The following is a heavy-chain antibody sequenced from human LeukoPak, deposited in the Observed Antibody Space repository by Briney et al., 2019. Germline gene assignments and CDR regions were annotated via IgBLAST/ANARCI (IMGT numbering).Heavy chain of an antibody. Sequence: GASVKVSCKASGYTFTSYGISWVRRAPGQGLEWMGWISAYNGNTNYAQKLQGRVTMTTDTSTSTAYMELRSLRSDDTAVYYCARVSGDYVYYYYYMDVWGKGTTVTVSS. CDR2: ISAYNGNT. CDR1: GYTFTSYG. J-gene: IGHJ6*03. CDR3: ARVSGDYVYYYYYMDV. V-gene: IGHV1-18*01. D-gene: IGHD4-17*01.